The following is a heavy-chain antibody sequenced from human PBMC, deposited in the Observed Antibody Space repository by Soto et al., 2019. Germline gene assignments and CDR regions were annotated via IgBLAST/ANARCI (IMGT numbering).Heavy chain of an antibody. Sequence: GGSLRLSCALSGFTFSSCSICWVRQAPGKGLDWVSDISDSGGSTYYADAVKGRFTISRDNSKSTLYLQMNSLRAEDTAVYYCGKGRSYYYYYGVDVWGQGTTVTVSS. J-gene: IGHJ6*02. CDR2: ISDSGGST. CDR3: GKGRSYYYYYGVDV. D-gene: IGHD1-26*01. V-gene: IGHV3-23*01. CDR1: GFTFSSCS.